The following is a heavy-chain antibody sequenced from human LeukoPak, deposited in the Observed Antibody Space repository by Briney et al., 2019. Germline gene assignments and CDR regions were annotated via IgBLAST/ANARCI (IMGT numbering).Heavy chain of an antibody. Sequence: QAGGSLRLSCAASGFTFSSIAMTWVRQAPGKGLEWVSSIRSNGDTTYNADSVKGRFTISRDNSKNTLYLQMNSLRAEDTAIYYCAKGQELDDGVFDSWGQGTLVTVSS. CDR1: GFTFSSIA. D-gene: IGHD1-1*01. V-gene: IGHV3-23*01. J-gene: IGHJ4*02. CDR3: AKGQELDDGVFDS. CDR2: IRSNGDTT.